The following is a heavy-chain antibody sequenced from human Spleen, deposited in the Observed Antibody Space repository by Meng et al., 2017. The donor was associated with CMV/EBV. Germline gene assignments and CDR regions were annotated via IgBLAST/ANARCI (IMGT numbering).Heavy chain of an antibody. J-gene: IGHJ4*02. D-gene: IGHD6-13*01. CDR1: GFTFSSYW. Sequence: GESLKISCAASGFTFSSYWMSWVRQAPGKGLEWVANINQDGSEKYYMDSVKGRFTISRDNAKSSLYLQMNSLRAEDTALYYCARGPFSSSRWAGFDYWGQGTLVTVSS. V-gene: IGHV3-7*01. CDR2: INQDGSEK. CDR3: ARGPFSSSRWAGFDY.